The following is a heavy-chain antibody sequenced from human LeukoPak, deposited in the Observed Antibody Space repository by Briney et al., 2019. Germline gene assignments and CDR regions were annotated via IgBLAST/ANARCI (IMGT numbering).Heavy chain of an antibody. CDR3: ARGGWGYDAFDI. CDR1: GFTFTSYS. CDR2: ISSSSSYI. J-gene: IGHJ3*02. D-gene: IGHD6-19*01. V-gene: IGHV3-21*01. Sequence: GGSLRLSCAASGFTFTSYSMNWVRQAPGKGLEWVSSISSSSSYIYYADSMKGRFTISRDNAKNSLYLQMNSLRAEDMAVYYCARGGWGYDAFDIWGQGTMVTVSS.